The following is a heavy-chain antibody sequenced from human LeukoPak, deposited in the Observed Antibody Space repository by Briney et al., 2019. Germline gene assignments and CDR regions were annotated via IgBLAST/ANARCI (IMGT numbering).Heavy chain of an antibody. J-gene: IGHJ4*02. V-gene: IGHV3-33*01. CDR3: AREVALYSSSWYWGFDY. CDR2: IWYDGSNK. D-gene: IGHD6-13*01. Sequence: GGSLRLSCAASGFTFSSYGMHWVRQAPGKGLEWVAVIWYDGSNKYYADSVKGRFTISRDNSKNTLYLQMNSLRAEDTAVYYCAREVALYSSSWYWGFDYWGQGALVTVSS. CDR1: GFTFSSYG.